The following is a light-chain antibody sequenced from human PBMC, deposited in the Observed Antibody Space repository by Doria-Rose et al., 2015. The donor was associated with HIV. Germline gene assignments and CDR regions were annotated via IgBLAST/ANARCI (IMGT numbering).Light chain of an antibody. CDR1: QSFSSTY. CDR2: DGS. V-gene: IGKV3-20*01. J-gene: IGKJ1*01. CDR3: HQYGTSWT. Sequence: LTQSPGTLSLSPGERATLSCRANQSFSSTYLAWYQQKPGQAPSLLIYDGSTRATGIPDRFSASGPGTDFTLTTNRLEPEDFALYYCHQYGTSWTFGQGTKVEI.